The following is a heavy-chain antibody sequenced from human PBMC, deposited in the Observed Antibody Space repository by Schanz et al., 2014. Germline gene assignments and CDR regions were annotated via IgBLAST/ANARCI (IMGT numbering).Heavy chain of an antibody. CDR2: VYHSGST. V-gene: IGHV4-38-2*02. Sequence: QVQLQESGPGLVKPSETLSLTCTVSGYSISSGYYWGWIRQPPGKGLEWIGSVYHSGSTYYNPSLKSRSPILGDPSKTHFSLTLSSGTAADTAVYYCARSTGDPFDYWGQGTLVTVSS. D-gene: IGHD7-27*01. CDR3: ARSTGDPFDY. CDR1: GYSISSGYY. J-gene: IGHJ4*02.